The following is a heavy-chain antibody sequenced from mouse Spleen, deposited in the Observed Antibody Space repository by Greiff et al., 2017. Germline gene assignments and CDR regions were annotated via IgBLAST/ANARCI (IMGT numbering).Heavy chain of an antibody. CDR2: INPSTGYT. CDR3: ARRDYGSPY. D-gene: IGHD1-1*01. J-gene: IGHJ3*01. CDR1: GYTFTSYW. Sequence: QVQLKESGAELAKPGASVKMSCKASGYTFTSYWMHWVKQRPGQGLEWIGYINPSTGYTEYNQKFKDKATLTADKSSSTAYMQLSSLTSEDSAVYYCARRDYGSPYWGQGTLVTVSA. V-gene: IGHV1-7*01.